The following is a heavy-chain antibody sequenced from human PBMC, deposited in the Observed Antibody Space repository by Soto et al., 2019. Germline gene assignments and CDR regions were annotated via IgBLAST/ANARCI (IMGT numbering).Heavy chain of an antibody. D-gene: IGHD3-16*01. CDR3: ARMATFGSLNWCEP. Sequence: ASVKFSCKASGYSFTNNDVSWVRQATGQGLEWMGWMNPGSGDTGYAQKFQGRVTMTRDISIATAYMELSSLRSDDTAIYYCARMATFGSLNWCEPWCQGVLVTDSS. J-gene: IGHJ5*02. CDR1: GYSFTNND. V-gene: IGHV1-8*01. CDR2: MNPGSGDT.